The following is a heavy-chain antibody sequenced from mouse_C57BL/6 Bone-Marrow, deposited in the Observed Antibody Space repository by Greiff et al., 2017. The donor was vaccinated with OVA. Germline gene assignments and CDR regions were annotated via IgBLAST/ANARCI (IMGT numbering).Heavy chain of an antibody. Sequence: QVQLQQSGPELVKPGASVKISCKASGYAFSSSWMNWVKQRPGKGLEWIGRIYPGDGDTNYNGKFKGKATLTADKSSSTAYMQLSSLTSEDSAVYFCARWSYDGYQYYFDYWGQGTTLTVSS. CDR1: GYAFSSSW. CDR2: IYPGDGDT. CDR3: ARWSYDGYQYYFDY. V-gene: IGHV1-82*01. D-gene: IGHD2-3*01. J-gene: IGHJ2*01.